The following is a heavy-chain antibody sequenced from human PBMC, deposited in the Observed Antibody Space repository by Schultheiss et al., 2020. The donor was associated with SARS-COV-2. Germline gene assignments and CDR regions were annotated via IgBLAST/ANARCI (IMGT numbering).Heavy chain of an antibody. CDR2: IYDSGST. D-gene: IGHD3-10*01. V-gene: IGHV4-61*08. CDR3: ARDFPYYGSGSPFDY. CDR1: GVSISSGGYY. Sequence: SETLSLTCTVSGVSISSGGYYWSWIRQPPGKGLECIGYIYDSGSTNYNPSLKSRVTISVDTSKNQFSLKLSSVTAADTAVYYCARDFPYYGSGSPFDYWGQGTLVTVSS. J-gene: IGHJ4*02.